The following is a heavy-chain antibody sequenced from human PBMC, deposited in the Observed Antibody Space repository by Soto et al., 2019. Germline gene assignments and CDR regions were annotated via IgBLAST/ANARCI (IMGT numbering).Heavy chain of an antibody. J-gene: IGHJ4*02. Sequence: QVQLVQSGAEVKKPGASVKVSCKASGDTFTDYYIHWVRQAPGQGLEWMGTVNPSGGHTTYAQNFLGRMNMTRDTYTSTLYMELTSLTSEDTAVYYFARGGHVVVVTAALDYWGQGTLVTVSS. CDR2: VNPSGGHT. CDR3: ARGGHVVVVTAALDY. CDR1: GDTFTDYY. V-gene: IGHV1-46*01. D-gene: IGHD2-21*02.